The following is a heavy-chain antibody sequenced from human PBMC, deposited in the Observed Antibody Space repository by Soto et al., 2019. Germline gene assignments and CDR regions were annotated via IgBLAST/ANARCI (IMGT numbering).Heavy chain of an antibody. V-gene: IGHV4-59*01. D-gene: IGHD1-26*01. CDR3: ARDRGGSYSHFDY. CDR2: IFHSGST. J-gene: IGHJ4*02. CDR1: GASISSSY. Sequence: SETLSLTCTVSGASISSSYWSWIRQPPGKGLEWIGYIFHSGSTNYNPSLKSRVTISVDTSKNQFSLNLSSLTTADTAVYFCARDRGGSYSHFDYWGQGARVTVSS.